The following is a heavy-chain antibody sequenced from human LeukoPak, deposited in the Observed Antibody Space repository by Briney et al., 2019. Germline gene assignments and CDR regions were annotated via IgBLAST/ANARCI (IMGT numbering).Heavy chain of an antibody. CDR3: ARDLVRATYYYYGMDV. V-gene: IGHV3-33*01. D-gene: IGHD3-9*01. CDR2: MWYDGSNK. CDR1: GFTFSSYG. Sequence: PGGSLRLSCAASGFTFSSYGMHWVRQAPGKGLEWVAVMWYDGSNKYYADSVKGRFTISRDNSKNTLYLQMNSLRAEDTAVYYCARDLVRATYYYYGMDVWGQGTTVTVSS. J-gene: IGHJ6*02.